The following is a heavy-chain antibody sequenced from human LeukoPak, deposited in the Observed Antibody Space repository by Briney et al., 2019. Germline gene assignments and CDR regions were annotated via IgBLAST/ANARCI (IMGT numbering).Heavy chain of an antibody. V-gene: IGHV4-59*01. J-gene: IGHJ5*02. Sequence: SETLSLTCTVSGGSLNHYYWSWIRQPPGKSLEWIGYIHYTGSTTYNPSLKSRVTISLDASENQVSLRLNSVAAADTAVYYCARTTAGCFDLWGQGTLVTVSS. CDR2: IHYTGST. CDR1: GGSLNHYY. D-gene: IGHD1-1*01. CDR3: ARTTAGCFDL.